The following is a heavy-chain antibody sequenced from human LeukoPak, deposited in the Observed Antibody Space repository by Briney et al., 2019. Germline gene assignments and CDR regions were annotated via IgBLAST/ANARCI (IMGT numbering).Heavy chain of an antibody. Sequence: PGGSLRLSCAASGFAVSSNYMTWVRQAPGKGLEWVSVVYSGGSTEYADSVKGRFTISRDNSKNTLYLQMNSLRAEDTAVYYCARGGEGDTAMVSQDYFDYWGQGTLVTVSS. CDR1: GFAVSSNY. CDR3: ARGGEGDTAMVSQDYFDY. CDR2: VYSGGST. V-gene: IGHV3-53*01. D-gene: IGHD5-18*01. J-gene: IGHJ4*02.